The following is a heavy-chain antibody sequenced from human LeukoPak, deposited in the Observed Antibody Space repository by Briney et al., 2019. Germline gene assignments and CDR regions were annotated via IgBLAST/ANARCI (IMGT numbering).Heavy chain of an antibody. J-gene: IGHJ4*02. V-gene: IGHV4-39*01. CDR1: GGSISSSSYY. D-gene: IGHD6-6*01. Sequence: SETLSLTCTVSGGSISSSSYYWGWIRQPPGKGLEWIGSIYYSGSTDYNPSLKSRVTISVDTSKNQFSLKLSSVTAADTAVYYCARTYSSSADYWGQGTLVTVSS. CDR3: ARTYSSSADY. CDR2: IYYSGST.